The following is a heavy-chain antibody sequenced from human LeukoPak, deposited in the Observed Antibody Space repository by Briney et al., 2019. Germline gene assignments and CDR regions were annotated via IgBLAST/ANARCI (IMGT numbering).Heavy chain of an antibody. D-gene: IGHD1-26*01. V-gene: IGHV3-30*02. Sequence: GGSLRLSCAASGFPFSKYGMYWVRQAPGKGLEWVAYIQFDENNKYYTDSVKGRFTISRDNSRNTLFLQMNSLRPEDAAVYYCAKPTSGTAPRPLDYWGRGTLVTVSS. CDR1: GFPFSKYG. J-gene: IGHJ4*02. CDR3: AKPTSGTAPRPLDY. CDR2: IQFDENNK.